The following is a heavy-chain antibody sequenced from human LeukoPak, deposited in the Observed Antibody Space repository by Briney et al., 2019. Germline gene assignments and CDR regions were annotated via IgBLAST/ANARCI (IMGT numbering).Heavy chain of an antibody. CDR1: GGSISSYY. Sequence: SETLSLTCTVSGGSISSYYWSWIRQPPGKGLEWIGYIYYSGSTNYNPSLKSRVTISVDTSKNQFSLKLSSVTAADTAVYYCARLGRGGEDYGGQEPRVTVS. V-gene: IGHV4-59*01. J-gene: IGHJ4*02. D-gene: IGHD3-16*01. CDR3: ARLGRGGEDY. CDR2: IYYSGST.